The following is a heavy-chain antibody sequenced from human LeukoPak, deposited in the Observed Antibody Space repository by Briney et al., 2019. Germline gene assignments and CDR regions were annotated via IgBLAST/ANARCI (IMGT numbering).Heavy chain of an antibody. V-gene: IGHV3-53*01. CDR1: GFTVSSNS. CDR3: ARRAGEYSHPYDY. J-gene: IGHJ4*02. D-gene: IGHD2-15*01. Sequence: GGSERLSCAASGFTVSSNSWSWVRQAPGKGLEWVSFIYSGGNTHYSDSVKGRFTISRDNSKNTLYLQMNSLRAEDTAIYYCARRAGEYSHPYDYWGQGTLVTVSS. CDR2: IYSGGNT.